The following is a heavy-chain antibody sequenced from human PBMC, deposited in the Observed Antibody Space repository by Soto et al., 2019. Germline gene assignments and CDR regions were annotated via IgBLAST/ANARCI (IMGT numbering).Heavy chain of an antibody. J-gene: IGHJ4*02. CDR3: AKARYSSGFSEIDY. D-gene: IGHD6-19*01. V-gene: IGHV3-9*01. Sequence: GGSLRLSCAASGFTFDDYAMHWVRQAPGKGLEWVSGISWNSGSIGYADSVKGRFTISRDNAKNSLYLQMNSLRAEDTALYYCAKARYSSGFSEIDYWGQGPLVTVSS. CDR1: GFTFDDYA. CDR2: ISWNSGSI.